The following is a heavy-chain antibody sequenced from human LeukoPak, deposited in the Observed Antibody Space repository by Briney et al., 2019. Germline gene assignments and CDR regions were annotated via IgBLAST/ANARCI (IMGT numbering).Heavy chain of an antibody. CDR1: GYTFTGYY. CDR3: ARDYYYDSRKNWFDP. J-gene: IGHJ5*02. V-gene: IGHV1-2*06. D-gene: IGHD3-22*01. Sequence: GASVKVSCKASGYTFTGYYMLWVRQAPGQGLEWMGRINPNSGGTNYAQKFQGRVTMTRDTSISTAYMELSRLRSDDTAVYYCARDYYYDSRKNWFDPWGQGTLVTVSS. CDR2: INPNSGGT.